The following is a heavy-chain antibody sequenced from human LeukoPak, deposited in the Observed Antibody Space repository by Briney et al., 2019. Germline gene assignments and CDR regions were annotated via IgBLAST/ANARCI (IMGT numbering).Heavy chain of an antibody. J-gene: IGHJ5*02. CDR2: INHSGST. D-gene: IGHD3-10*01. CDR3: ARRGSRVYYGSGSYRHPYNWFDP. Sequence: KTSGTLSLTCAVYGGSFSGYYWSWIRQPPGKGLEWIGEINHSGSTNYNPSLKSRVTISVDTSKNQFSLKLSSVTAADTAVYYCARRGSRVYYGSGSYRHPYNWFDPWGQGTLVTVSS. CDR1: GGSFSGYY. V-gene: IGHV4-34*01.